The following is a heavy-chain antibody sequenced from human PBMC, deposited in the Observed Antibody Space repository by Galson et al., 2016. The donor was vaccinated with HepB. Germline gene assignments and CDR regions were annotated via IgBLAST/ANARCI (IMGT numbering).Heavy chain of an antibody. J-gene: IGHJ2*01. CDR1: GGSISSYF. CDR3: ASDRDGYNL. V-gene: IGHV4-59*01. Sequence: ETLSLTCAVSGGSISSYFWTWIRQPPGKGLEWIGFINYSGGATYNPSLKSRVTISADTSKNHLSLKLKSVTAADTATYYCASDRDGYNLWVRGTLVTVSS. CDR2: INYSGGA. D-gene: IGHD5-24*01.